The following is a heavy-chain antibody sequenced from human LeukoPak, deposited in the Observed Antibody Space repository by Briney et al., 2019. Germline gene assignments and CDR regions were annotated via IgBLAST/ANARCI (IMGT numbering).Heavy chain of an antibody. Sequence: SVKVSCKASGGTFSSYAISWVRQAPGQGLEWMGGIIPIFGTANYAQKFQGRVTITADESTSTAYMELSSLRSEDTAVYYCATYDSSGYQFDYWGQGTLVTVSS. D-gene: IGHD3-22*01. J-gene: IGHJ4*02. V-gene: IGHV1-69*13. CDR2: IIPIFGTA. CDR3: ATYDSSGYQFDY. CDR1: GGTFSSYA.